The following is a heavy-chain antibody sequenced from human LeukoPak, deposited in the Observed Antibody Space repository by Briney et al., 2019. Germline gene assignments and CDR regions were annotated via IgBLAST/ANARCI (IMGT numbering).Heavy chain of an antibody. V-gene: IGHV3-48*04. D-gene: IGHD6-13*01. CDR2: ISSSGSTI. CDR3: AREQQQLVLYYYYYYMDV. CDR1: GFTFSSYG. Sequence: HPGGSLRLSCAASGFTFSSYGMSWVRQAPGKGLEWVSYISSSGSTIYYADSVKGRFTISRDNAKNSLYLQMNSLRAEDTAVYYCAREQQQLVLYYYYYYMDVWGKGTTVTISS. J-gene: IGHJ6*03.